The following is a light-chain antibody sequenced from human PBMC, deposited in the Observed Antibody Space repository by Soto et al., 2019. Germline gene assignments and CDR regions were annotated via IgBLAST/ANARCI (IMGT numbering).Light chain of an antibody. CDR1: SSDVGDYNY. V-gene: IGLV2-14*03. J-gene: IGLJ3*02. CDR3: SSYSISSTRV. Sequence: QPASVSGSPGQSIAISCTGTSSDVGDYNYVSWYQQHPGKAPKLIIYDVAKRPSGVSDRFSGSKSGSTASLTISGLQAEDEAYYYCSSYSISSTRVFGGVTKLTVL. CDR2: DVA.